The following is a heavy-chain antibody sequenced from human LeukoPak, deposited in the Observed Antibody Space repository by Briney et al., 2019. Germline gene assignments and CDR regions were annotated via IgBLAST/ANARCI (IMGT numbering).Heavy chain of an antibody. D-gene: IGHD1-1*01. CDR2: IYTSGST. J-gene: IGHJ5*02. CDR1: GGSISSSY. CDR3: ARELERPTNWFDP. V-gene: IGHV4-4*07. Sequence: SETLSLTRTVSGGSISSSYWSWIRQPAGKGLEWIRRIYTSGSTNYNPSLKSRVTMSVNTSKNQFSLKLSSVTAADTAVYYCARELERPTNWFDPWGQGTLVTVSS.